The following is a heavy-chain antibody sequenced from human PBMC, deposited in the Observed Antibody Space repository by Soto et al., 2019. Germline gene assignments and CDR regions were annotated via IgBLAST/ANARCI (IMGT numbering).Heavy chain of an antibody. D-gene: IGHD2-2*01. CDR1: GGSISSSSYY. CDR3: ARLIHCKTTSCYFDY. Sequence: QLQLQESGPGLVKPSETLSLTCTVSGGSISSSSYYWAWVRQPPGKGLEWIGSIYYSGTTYYNPSLKSRVTISEDTSKNQFPLKLSSVTAADTAVFYCARLIHCKTTSCYFDYWGQGTLVTVSS. J-gene: IGHJ4*02. V-gene: IGHV4-39*01. CDR2: IYYSGTT.